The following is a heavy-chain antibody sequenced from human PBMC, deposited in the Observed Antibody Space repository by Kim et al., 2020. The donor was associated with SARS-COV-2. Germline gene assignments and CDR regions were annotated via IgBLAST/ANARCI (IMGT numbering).Heavy chain of an antibody. CDR2: TYYNGIT. D-gene: IGHD3-22*01. V-gene: IGHV4-39*01. J-gene: IGHJ4*02. Sequence: SETLSLTCTVSGGSISNNNYYWGWIRQPPGKGLEWIGSTYYNGITYDNPSLKSRVTISVDTSKNQFSLKLSSVTAADTAVYHCARHYFDTSHYYPYYFDFWGQGTLVTVYS. CDR3: ARHYFDTSHYYPYYFDF. CDR1: GGSISNNNYY.